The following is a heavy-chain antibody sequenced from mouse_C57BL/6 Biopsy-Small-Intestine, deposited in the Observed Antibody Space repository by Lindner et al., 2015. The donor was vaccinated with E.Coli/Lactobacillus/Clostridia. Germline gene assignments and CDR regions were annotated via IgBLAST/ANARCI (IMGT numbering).Heavy chain of an antibody. CDR3: ARAWLTAMDY. Sequence: VQLQESGPELVKPGASVKISCKASGYAFSSSWMNWVKQRPGKGLEWIGRIYPGDGDSNYNEKFKGKATLTADKSSSTAYMQLSSVTSVGSAVYFCARAWLTAMDYWGQGTSVTVSS. CDR2: IYPGDGDS. J-gene: IGHJ4*01. D-gene: IGHD2-2*01. V-gene: IGHV1-82*01. CDR1: GYAFSSSW.